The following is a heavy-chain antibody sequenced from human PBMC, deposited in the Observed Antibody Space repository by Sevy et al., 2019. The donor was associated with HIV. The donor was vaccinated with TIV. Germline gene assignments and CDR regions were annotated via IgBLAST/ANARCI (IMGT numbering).Heavy chain of an antibody. D-gene: IGHD1-26*01. CDR1: GFTSSSYS. Sequence: GGSLRLPCAASGFTSSSYSMNWVRQAPGKGLEWVSYISSSSCTIFYGDSVKGRFTISRDNAKNSLYLQMNSLRAEDTAVYYCARVFYRNWFDPWGQGTLVTVSS. J-gene: IGHJ5*02. CDR2: ISSSSCTI. V-gene: IGHV3-48*01. CDR3: ARVFYRNWFDP.